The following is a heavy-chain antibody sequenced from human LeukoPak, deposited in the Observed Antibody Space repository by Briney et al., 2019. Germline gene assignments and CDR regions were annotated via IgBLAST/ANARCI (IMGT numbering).Heavy chain of an antibody. CDR1: GFTFSDHY. J-gene: IGHJ3*02. CDR3: ATAPVGAMPPYAAFDI. CDR2: TRNKANSYTT. V-gene: IGHV3-72*01. Sequence: GGSLRLSCAASGFTFSDHYVDWVRQAPGKGLEWVGRTRNKANSYTTEYAASVKGRFTISRDDSKNSLYLQMNSLKTEDTAVYYCATAPVGAMPPYAAFDIWGQGTMVTVSS. D-gene: IGHD2-2*01.